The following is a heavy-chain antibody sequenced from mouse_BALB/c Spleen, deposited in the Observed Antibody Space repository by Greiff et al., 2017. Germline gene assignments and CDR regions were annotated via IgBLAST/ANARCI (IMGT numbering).Heavy chain of an antibody. Sequence: EVKLVESGPGLVKPSQSLSLTCTVTGYSITSDYAWNWIRQFPGNKLEWMGYISYSGSTSYNPSLKSRISITRDTSKNQFFLQLNSVTTEDTATYYCARGAYYGNSDYAMDYWGQGTSVTVSS. CDR2: ISYSGST. CDR3: ARGAYYGNSDYAMDY. CDR1: GYSITSDYA. J-gene: IGHJ4*01. V-gene: IGHV3-2*02. D-gene: IGHD2-10*01.